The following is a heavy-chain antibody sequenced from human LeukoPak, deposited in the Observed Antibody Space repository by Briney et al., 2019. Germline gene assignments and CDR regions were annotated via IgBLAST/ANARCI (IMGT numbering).Heavy chain of an antibody. CDR1: GFTFDDYG. CDR2: VNWNGVST. CDR3: ARDQVRGLSDY. D-gene: IGHD3-10*01. Sequence: PGGSLRLSCAASGFTFDDYGMSRVRQAPGKGLEWVSGVNWNGVSTGYADSVKGRFTISRDNAKNSLYLQMNSLRAEDTALYYCARDQVRGLSDYWGQGTLVTVSS. V-gene: IGHV3-20*04. J-gene: IGHJ4*02.